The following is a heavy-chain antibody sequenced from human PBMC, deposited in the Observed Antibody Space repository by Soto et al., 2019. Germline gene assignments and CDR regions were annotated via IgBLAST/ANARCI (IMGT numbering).Heavy chain of an antibody. D-gene: IGHD3-9*01. CDR1: GFALTTTGMC. CDR2: IEWGDDK. V-gene: IGHV2-70*01. Sequence: PTLVNPTQTLTLTCIVSGFALTTTGMCVTCIRQPPGKALEWLALIEWGDDKNYNTSLMTGLTLSKDTSKNQVVLTMTNMDPVDTGTYYCARMLKRGTSDWIQIDYWGQGTLVTVSS. CDR3: ARMLKRGTSDWIQIDY. J-gene: IGHJ4*02.